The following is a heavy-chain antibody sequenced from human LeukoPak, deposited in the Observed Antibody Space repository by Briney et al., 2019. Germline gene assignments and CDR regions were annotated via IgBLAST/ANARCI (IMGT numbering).Heavy chain of an antibody. CDR1: GYSITSYW. D-gene: IGHD1-26*01. J-gene: IGHJ4*02. CDR2: IYLADSDI. V-gene: IGHV5-51*01. Sequence: GESLKISCKGSGYSITSYWIAWVRQMPGKGLEWMGMIYLADSDIRYSPSFQGQVTISADKSISTAYLQWSSLKASDTAMYYCATNRRGATHYYFDYWGQGTLVTVSS. CDR3: ATNRRGATHYYFDY.